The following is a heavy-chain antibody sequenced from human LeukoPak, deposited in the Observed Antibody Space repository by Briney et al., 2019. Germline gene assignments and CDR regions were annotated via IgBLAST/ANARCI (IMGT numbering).Heavy chain of an antibody. D-gene: IGHD3-10*01. Sequence: SVKVSCKASGGTFSSYAISWVRQAPGQGLEWMGRINPIFGTANYAQKFQGRVTITTDESTSTAYMELSSLRSEDTAVYYCARDPETYYYGSGISFDYWGQGTLVTASS. CDR1: GGTFSSYA. CDR3: ARDPETYYYGSGISFDY. CDR2: INPIFGTA. J-gene: IGHJ4*02. V-gene: IGHV1-69*05.